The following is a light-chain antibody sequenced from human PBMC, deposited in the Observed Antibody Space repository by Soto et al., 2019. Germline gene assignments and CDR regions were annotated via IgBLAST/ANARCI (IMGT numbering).Light chain of an antibody. J-gene: IGKJ4*01. V-gene: IGKV3-15*01. CDR3: QQYNNWPLT. CDR1: QSVSNN. CDR2: GSS. Sequence: EEVMTQSPATLSVSPGERATLSCRASQSVSNNLAWYQQRPGQAPRLLIYGSSTRATGIPARFSGSGSGTEFTLTISSLQSEDFAVYYCQQYNNWPLTFGGGARVEIK.